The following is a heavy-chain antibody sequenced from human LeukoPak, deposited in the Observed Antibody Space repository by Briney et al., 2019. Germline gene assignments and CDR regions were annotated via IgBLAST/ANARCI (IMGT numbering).Heavy chain of an antibody. D-gene: IGHD4-17*01. V-gene: IGHV1-46*01. Sequence: ASVKVSCKASGYTFTSYYMHWVRQAPGQGLEWMGVINPSGGSTNYAQKLQGRVAMTRDTSTSTVYMELSSLRSEDTAVYYCARGGDYDDYFDYWGQGTLVTVSS. CDR3: ARGGDYDDYFDY. CDR2: INPSGGST. J-gene: IGHJ4*02. CDR1: GYTFTSYY.